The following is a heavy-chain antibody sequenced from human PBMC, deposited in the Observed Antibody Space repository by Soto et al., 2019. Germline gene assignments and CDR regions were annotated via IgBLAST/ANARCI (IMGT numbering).Heavy chain of an antibody. V-gene: IGHV1-3*01. J-gene: IGHJ6*02. CDR1: GYTFTSYA. CDR2: INAGNGNT. CDR3: ASSYYYGSSGYSSFYYYYGMDV. D-gene: IGHD3-22*01. Sequence: ASVKVSCKASGYTFTSYAMHWGRQAPGQRLEWMGWINAGNGNTKYSQMFQGRVTITRDTSASTAYMELSSLRSEDTAVYYCASSYYYGSSGYSSFYYYYGMDVWGQGTTVTVSS.